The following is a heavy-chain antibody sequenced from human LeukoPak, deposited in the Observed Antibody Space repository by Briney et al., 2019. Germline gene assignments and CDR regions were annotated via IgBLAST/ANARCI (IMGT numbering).Heavy chain of an antibody. J-gene: IGHJ4*02. D-gene: IGHD6-6*01. Sequence: TSETLSLTCTVSGGSISSYYWSWIRQPPGKGLEWTGYIYYSGSTNYNPSLKSRVTISVDTSKNQFSLKLSSVTAADTAVYYCARVEYSSSFDYWGQGTLVAVSS. CDR2: IYYSGST. V-gene: IGHV4-59*01. CDR3: ARVEYSSSFDY. CDR1: GGSISSYY.